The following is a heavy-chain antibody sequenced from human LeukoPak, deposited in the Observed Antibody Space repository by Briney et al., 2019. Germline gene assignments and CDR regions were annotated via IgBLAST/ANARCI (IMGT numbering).Heavy chain of an antibody. CDR2: IIPVFGTA. CDR1: GGTLSNYI. CDR3: ARHLYHDDFWSGYIDY. Sequence: AASVKVSCKTSGGTLSNYILSWVRQAPGQGLEWMGGIIPVFGTANYAQKFQDRVTITADESTNSVYMELSNLRSEDTAVYYCARHLYHDDFWSGYIDYWGQGSLLTISS. V-gene: IGHV1-69*13. J-gene: IGHJ4*02. D-gene: IGHD3-3*01.